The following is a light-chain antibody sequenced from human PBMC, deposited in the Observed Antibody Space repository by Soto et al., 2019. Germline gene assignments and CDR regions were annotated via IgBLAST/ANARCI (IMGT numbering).Light chain of an antibody. CDR3: QQYDYWPRT. CDR1: QSISSS. V-gene: IGKV3-15*01. CDR2: GAS. Sequence: EIVMTQSPATLSVSPGESATLSCRASQSISSSKLAWYQQNPGQAPRLLMYGASNRATGIPARFSGSGSGTEFTLTISSRQSEDFAVYYCQQYDYWPRTFGQGTKVEIK. J-gene: IGKJ1*01.